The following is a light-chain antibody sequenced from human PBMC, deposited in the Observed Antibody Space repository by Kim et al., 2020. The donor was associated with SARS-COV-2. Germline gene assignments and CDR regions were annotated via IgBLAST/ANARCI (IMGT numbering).Light chain of an antibody. CDR3: AAWDDSLDGPV. V-gene: IGLV1-44*01. CDR2: SNN. J-gene: IGLJ3*02. CDR1: NSNIGSNT. Sequence: QSVLTQPPSASGTPGQRVSISCSGSNSNIGSNTVNWYQQIPGRAPRLLIHSNNPRPSGVPDRFSGSKFGTSAALAISGLQSEDEADYYCAAWDDSLDGPVFGGGTKLTVL.